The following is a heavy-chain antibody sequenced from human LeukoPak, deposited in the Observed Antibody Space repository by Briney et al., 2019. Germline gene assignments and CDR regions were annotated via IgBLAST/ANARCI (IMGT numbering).Heavy chain of an antibody. Sequence: ASVKVSCKASGYTFTGYYIHWVRQAPGQGLEWMAWINPSSGGTNFAQKFQSRVTMTRDTSISTAYMELSRLTSDDTAVYYCTIIPLAATLDWSDPWGQGTLVTVSS. D-gene: IGHD6-19*01. CDR3: TIIPLAATLDWSDP. V-gene: IGHV1-2*02. CDR1: GYTFTGYY. CDR2: INPSSGGT. J-gene: IGHJ5*02.